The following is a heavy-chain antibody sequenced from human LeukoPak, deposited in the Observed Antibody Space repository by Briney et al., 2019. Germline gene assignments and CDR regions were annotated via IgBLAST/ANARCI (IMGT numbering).Heavy chain of an antibody. CDR1: GFTFSSYA. V-gene: IGHV3-48*03. CDR3: AELGITMIGGV. D-gene: IGHD3-10*02. Sequence: GGSLRLSCAASGFTFSSYAMSWVRQAPGKGLEWVSYISSSGSTIYYADSVKGRFTISRDNAKNSLYLQMNSLRAEDAAVYYCAELGITMIGGVWGKGTTVTISS. CDR2: ISSSGSTI. J-gene: IGHJ6*04.